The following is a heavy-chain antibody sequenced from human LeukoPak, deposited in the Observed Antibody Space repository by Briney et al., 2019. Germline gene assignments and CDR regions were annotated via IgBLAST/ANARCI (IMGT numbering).Heavy chain of an antibody. CDR3: ARVRRGLFSSSWYPEYYFDY. D-gene: IGHD6-13*01. J-gene: IGHJ4*02. CDR1: GYTFADYG. V-gene: IGHV1-18*01. CDR2: ISIHNGNT. Sequence: GASVKVSCKASGYTFADYGISWVRQAPGQGLEWMGWISIHNGNTNAQKFQGRVTLTTDTSTSTAYLELRSLTSDDTAVYYCARVRRGLFSSSWYPEYYFDYWGQGTLVTVSS.